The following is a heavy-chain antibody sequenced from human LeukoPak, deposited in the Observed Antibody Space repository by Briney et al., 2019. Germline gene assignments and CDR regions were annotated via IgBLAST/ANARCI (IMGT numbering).Heavy chain of an antibody. CDR1: GFTFSNFE. Sequence: QPGGSLRLSCPASGFTFSNFEINWVRQAPGKGLEWVSYISRIVTTIYYADSVKGRFTISRDNAKNSLYLQMNSLRAEDTAVYYCAREVYGSGSFAFDIWGQGTLVTVSS. J-gene: IGHJ3*02. V-gene: IGHV3-48*03. D-gene: IGHD3-10*01. CDR2: ISRIVTTI. CDR3: AREVYGSGSFAFDI.